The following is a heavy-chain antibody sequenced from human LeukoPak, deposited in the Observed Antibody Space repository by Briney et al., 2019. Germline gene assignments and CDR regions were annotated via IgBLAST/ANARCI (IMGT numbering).Heavy chain of an antibody. J-gene: IGHJ4*02. D-gene: IGHD6-19*01. CDR3: AKPIAVTGDFDY. CDR1: GFTFSSYA. Sequence: PGGSLRLSCAASGFTFSSYAMSWVRQAPGKGLEWVSVISGSGGSTYYADSVKGRFTISRDNSKNTLYLQMDSLRAEDTAVYYCAKPIAVTGDFDYWGQGTLVTVSS. V-gene: IGHV3-23*01. CDR2: ISGSGGST.